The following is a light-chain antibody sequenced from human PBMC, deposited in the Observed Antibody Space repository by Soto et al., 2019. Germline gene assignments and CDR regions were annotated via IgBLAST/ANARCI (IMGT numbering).Light chain of an antibody. V-gene: IGLV1-44*01. CDR1: SSNIGSNP. CDR3: AAWDDTLNGVV. J-gene: IGLJ2*01. Sequence: QSALTQPPSASGTPGQRVTISCSGSSSNIGSNPVNWYQQLPGAAPKLLIYHGNQRPSGVPDRFSGAKSGTSASLAIGGLQSEDEADDFCAAWDDTLNGVVFGGGTKLTVL. CDR2: HGN.